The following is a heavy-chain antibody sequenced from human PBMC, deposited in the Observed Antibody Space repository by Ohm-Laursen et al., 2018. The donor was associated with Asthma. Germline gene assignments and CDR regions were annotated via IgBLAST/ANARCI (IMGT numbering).Heavy chain of an antibody. Sequence: TLSLTCTVSDSSITSYTSYWSWIRQHPGKGLEWIGSIFDSGSTHYNPSLKSRLTLSVDTSMNQFSLRLSSVTAADTAVYYCAREIGDYFDYWGQGTLVTVSS. CDR3: AREIGDYFDY. D-gene: IGHD3-22*01. J-gene: IGHJ4*02. CDR1: DSSITSYTSY. V-gene: IGHV4-31*03. CDR2: IFDSGST.